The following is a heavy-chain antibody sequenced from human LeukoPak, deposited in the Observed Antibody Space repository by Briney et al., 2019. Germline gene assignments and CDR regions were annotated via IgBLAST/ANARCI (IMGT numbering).Heavy chain of an antibody. V-gene: IGHV3-33*08. J-gene: IGHJ3*02. CDR2: IWYDGSNR. Sequence: PGGSLRLSCAASGFTFSSYGMHWVRQVPGKGLEWVALIWYDGSNRYYGDSVKGRFTISRDNSKNTLYLQMNSLRAEDTAVYYCARRADDAFDIWGQGTMVTVSS. CDR1: GFTFSSYG. CDR3: ARRADDAFDI.